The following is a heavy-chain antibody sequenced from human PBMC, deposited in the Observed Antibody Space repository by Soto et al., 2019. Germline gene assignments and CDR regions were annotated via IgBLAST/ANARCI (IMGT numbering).Heavy chain of an antibody. Sequence: PGGSLRLSCAASEFTFSNYAMSWIRQPLGRGLEWIGEINHSGSTNYNPSLKSRVTISVDTSKNQFSLKLSSVTAADTAVYYCARVQKLRLKTYYYYYYYMDVWGKGTTVTVSS. CDR1: EFTFSNYA. CDR2: INHSGST. D-gene: IGHD5-12*01. J-gene: IGHJ6*03. V-gene: IGHV4-34*01. CDR3: ARVQKLRLKTYYYYYYYMDV.